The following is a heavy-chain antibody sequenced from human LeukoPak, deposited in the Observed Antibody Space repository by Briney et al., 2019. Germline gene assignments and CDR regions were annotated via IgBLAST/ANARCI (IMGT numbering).Heavy chain of an antibody. J-gene: IGHJ6*02. V-gene: IGHV3-7*03. CDR3: ARGMTKVPTTVGLDV. CDR2: IKLDGSEK. Sequence: PGGSLRLSCVASGFTFGKYWMSWVRQAPGKGLEWVANIKLDGSEKNYVDSVKGRFTISRDNTKNSLYLQMNNLRAEDTAVYFCARGMTKVPTTVGLDVWGQGTTVTVSS. CDR1: GFTFGKYW. D-gene: IGHD4-17*01.